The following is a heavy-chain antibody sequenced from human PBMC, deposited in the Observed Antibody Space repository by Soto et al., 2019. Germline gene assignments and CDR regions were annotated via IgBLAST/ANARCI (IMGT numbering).Heavy chain of an antibody. CDR2: ISGSGGST. V-gene: IGHV3-23*01. Sequence: PGGSLRLSCAASGFTFSSYAMSWVRQAPGKGLEWVSAISGSGGSTYYADSVKGRFTISRDNSKNTLYLQMNSLRAEDTAVYYCAKVGWLLTVGAGGWLDPWGQGTLVTVSS. CDR1: GFTFSSYA. D-gene: IGHD1-26*01. CDR3: AKVGWLLTVGAGGWLDP. J-gene: IGHJ5*02.